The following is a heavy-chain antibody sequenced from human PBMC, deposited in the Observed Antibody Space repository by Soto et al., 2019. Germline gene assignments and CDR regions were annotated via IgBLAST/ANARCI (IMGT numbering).Heavy chain of an antibody. CDR3: ARDGGYSSSSPFDY. Sequence: ASRKGSCKASGDTFSGYYMHWVRQAPGQGLEWMGWINPNSGGTNYAQKFQGWVTMTRDTSISTAYMELSRLRSDDTAVYYCARDGGYSSSSPFDYWGQGPLVTVSS. D-gene: IGHD6-6*01. V-gene: IGHV1-2*04. CDR1: GDTFSGYY. CDR2: INPNSGGT. J-gene: IGHJ4*02.